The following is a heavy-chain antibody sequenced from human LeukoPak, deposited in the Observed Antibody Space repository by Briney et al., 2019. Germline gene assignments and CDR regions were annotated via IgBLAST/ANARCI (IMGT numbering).Heavy chain of an antibody. Sequence: PSETLSLTCTVSGYSISSGYYWGWIRQPPGKGLEWIGSIYHSGSTYYNPSLKSRVTIPVDTSKNQFSLKLSSVTAADTAVYYCASRTTVTYGPFDYWGQGTLVTVSS. J-gene: IGHJ4*02. CDR3: ASRTTVTYGPFDY. CDR1: GYSISSGYY. V-gene: IGHV4-38-2*02. CDR2: IYHSGST. D-gene: IGHD4-17*01.